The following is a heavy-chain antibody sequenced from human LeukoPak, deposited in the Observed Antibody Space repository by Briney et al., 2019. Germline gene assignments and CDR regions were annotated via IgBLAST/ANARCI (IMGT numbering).Heavy chain of an antibody. CDR1: GGSISSSSYY. V-gene: IGHV4-31*03. CDR2: IYYSGST. J-gene: IGHJ3*02. D-gene: IGHD1-7*01. CDR3: AREGADNWNYDAFDI. Sequence: SETLSLTCTVSGGSISSSSYYWGWIRQHPGKGLEWIGYIYYSGSTYYNPSLKGRVTISVDTSKNQFSLKLSSVTAADTAVYYCAREGADNWNYDAFDIWGQGTMVTVSS.